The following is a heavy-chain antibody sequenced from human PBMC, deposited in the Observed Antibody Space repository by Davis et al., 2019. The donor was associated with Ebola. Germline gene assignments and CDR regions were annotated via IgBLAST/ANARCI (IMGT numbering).Heavy chain of an antibody. Sequence: GESLKISCAASGFTFSDYYMTWIRQAPGKGLEWVSYISGRGTTIYYADSVKGRFTISRDNAKNSLYLQMNSLRVEDTAVYYCALLRFFGPFDLWGRGTLVTVSS. CDR2: ISGRGTTI. V-gene: IGHV3-11*04. CDR1: GFTFSDYY. D-gene: IGHD3-3*01. J-gene: IGHJ2*01. CDR3: ALLRFFGPFDL.